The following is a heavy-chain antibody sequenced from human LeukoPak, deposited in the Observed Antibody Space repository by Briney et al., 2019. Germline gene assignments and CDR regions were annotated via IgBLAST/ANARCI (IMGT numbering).Heavy chain of an antibody. V-gene: IGHV4-59*01. CDR2: IYYTGNT. D-gene: IGHD1-26*01. CDR3: ARGYSATYGRFDP. J-gene: IGHJ5*02. Sequence: PSETLSLTCTASGGSISSYYWSWIRQPPGRGLEWIGYIYYTGNTNYNPSLKSRVTISVDTSKSQFSLKLTSVTAADTAVYFCARGYSATYGRFDPWGQGTLVTVSS. CDR1: GGSISSYY.